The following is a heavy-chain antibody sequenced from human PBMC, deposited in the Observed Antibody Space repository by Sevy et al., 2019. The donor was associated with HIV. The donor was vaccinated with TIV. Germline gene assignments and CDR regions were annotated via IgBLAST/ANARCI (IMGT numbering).Heavy chain of an antibody. CDR3: ARDLPPSATTVAHFDC. CDR1: GFTFSSYE. J-gene: IGHJ4*02. Sequence: GGSLRLSCAASGFTFSSYEMNWVRQAPGKGLEWVSYISNSGTTISYSDSVKGRFTISRDNARNSLYLQMNSLRAEDTAVYYCARDLPPSATTVAHFDCWGLGTLVTVSS. D-gene: IGHD4-17*01. CDR2: ISNSGTTI. V-gene: IGHV3-48*03.